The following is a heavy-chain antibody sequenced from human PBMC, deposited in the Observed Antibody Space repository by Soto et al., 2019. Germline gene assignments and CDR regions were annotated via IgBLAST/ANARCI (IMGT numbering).Heavy chain of an antibody. CDR2: IWYDGTKR. J-gene: IGHJ5*02. V-gene: IGHV3-33*01. CDR1: GFSLRTSG. CDR3: ARDVVTAVAGSVNCFDP. D-gene: IGHD6-19*01. Sequence: QVQLVESGGGVVQSGRSLTLSCAASGFSLRTSGMHWLRRAPGKELEWVGFIWYDGTKRFYANSVKGRSTISKDNSNNILYLQMSGLRAEDTAVYYCARDVVTAVAGSVNCFDPWGQGTLVTVSS.